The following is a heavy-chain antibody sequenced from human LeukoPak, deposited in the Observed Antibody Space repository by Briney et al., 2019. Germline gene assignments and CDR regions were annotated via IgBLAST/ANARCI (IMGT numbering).Heavy chain of an antibody. J-gene: IGHJ4*02. CDR3: ARQAGISSSWYFFDY. CDR1: GYRFTSYW. V-gene: IGHV5-51*01. D-gene: IGHD6-13*01. Sequence: GESLQISCKGSGYRFTSYWIGWVRQMPGKGLEWMGIIYPGDSDTRYSPSFQGQVTISADKSISTAYLQWSSLKASDTAMYYCARQAGISSSWYFFDYWGQGTLVTVSS. CDR2: IYPGDSDT.